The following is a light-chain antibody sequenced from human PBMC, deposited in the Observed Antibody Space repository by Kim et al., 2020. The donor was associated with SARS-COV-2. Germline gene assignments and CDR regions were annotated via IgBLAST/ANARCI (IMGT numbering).Light chain of an antibody. V-gene: IGLV3-19*01. CDR3: NSRDSSGTEV. CDR1: SLRSYY. Sequence: VALRQTVRSTCQGDSLRSYYASWYQQMPGQAPVLVIYGKNNRPSGIPDRFSGSSSGNTASLTITGAQAEDEADYYCNSRDSSGTEVFGGGTQLTVL. CDR2: GKN. J-gene: IGLJ2*01.